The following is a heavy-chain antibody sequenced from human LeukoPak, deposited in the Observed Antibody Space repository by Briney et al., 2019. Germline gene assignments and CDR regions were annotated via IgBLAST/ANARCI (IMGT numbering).Heavy chain of an antibody. V-gene: IGHV1-18*01. J-gene: IGHJ3*02. D-gene: IGHD6-13*01. Sequence: ASVKVSCKASGYTFTSYGISWVRQAPGHGLEWMGWISAYNGNTNYAQKLQGRVTMTTDTSTSTAYMELRSLRSDDTAVYYCARAAYSSSWGGFAFDIWGQGTMVTVSS. CDR2: ISAYNGNT. CDR3: ARAAYSSSWGGFAFDI. CDR1: GYTFTSYG.